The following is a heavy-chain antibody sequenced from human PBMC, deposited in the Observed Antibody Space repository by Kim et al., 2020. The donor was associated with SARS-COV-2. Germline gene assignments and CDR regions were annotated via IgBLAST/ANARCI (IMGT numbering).Heavy chain of an antibody. D-gene: IGHD6-13*01. V-gene: IGHV3-33*06. CDR1: GFTFSSYG. Sequence: GGSPRLSCAASGFTFSSYGMHWVRQAPGKGLEWVAVIWYDGSNKYYADSVKGRFTISRDNSKNTLYLQMNSLRAEDTAVYYCAKEGDAAGTGRAFDIWGQGTMVTVSS. CDR3: AKEGDAAGTGRAFDI. CDR2: IWYDGSNK. J-gene: IGHJ3*02.